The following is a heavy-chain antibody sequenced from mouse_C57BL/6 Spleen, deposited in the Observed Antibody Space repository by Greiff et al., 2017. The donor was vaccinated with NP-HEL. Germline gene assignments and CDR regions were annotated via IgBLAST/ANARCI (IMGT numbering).Heavy chain of an antibody. V-gene: IGHV1-54*01. CDR1: GYAFTNYL. Sequence: VKVVESGAELVRPGTSVKVSCKASGYAFTNYLIEWVKQRPGQGLEWIGVINPGSGGTNYNEKFKGKATLTADKSSSTAYMQLSSLTSEDSAVYFCAYYYGPSYAMDYWGQGTSVTVSS. J-gene: IGHJ4*01. D-gene: IGHD1-1*01. CDR3: AYYYGPSYAMDY. CDR2: INPGSGGT.